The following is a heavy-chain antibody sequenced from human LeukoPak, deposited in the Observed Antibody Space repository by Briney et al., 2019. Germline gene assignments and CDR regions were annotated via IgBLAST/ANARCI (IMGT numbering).Heavy chain of an antibody. J-gene: IGHJ4*02. V-gene: IGHV3-23*01. CDR2: ISGSGGST. CDR3: AKDRGGLRFQGYFDY. D-gene: IGHD5-12*01. Sequence: GGSLRLSCAASGFTSSSYAMSWVRQAPGKGLEWVSAISGSGGSTYYADSVKGRFTISRDNSKNTLYLQMNSLRAEDTAVYYCAKDRGGLRFQGYFDYWGQGTLVTVSS. CDR1: GFTSSSYA.